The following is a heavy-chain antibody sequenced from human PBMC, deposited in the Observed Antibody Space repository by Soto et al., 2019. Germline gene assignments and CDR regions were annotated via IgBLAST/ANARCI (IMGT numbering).Heavy chain of an antibody. CDR3: AKDLVLLRS. V-gene: IGHV3-23*01. CDR2: ISGSGGTT. Sequence: SGFTFSSFAMTWVRQPPGSGLEWISGISGSGGTTYDADSVKGRFTISRDNAKNTLYLQMNNLRTEDSAVYYCAKDLVLLRSWGQGTQVTVSS. CDR1: GFTFSSFA. J-gene: IGHJ5*02. D-gene: IGHD3-10*01.